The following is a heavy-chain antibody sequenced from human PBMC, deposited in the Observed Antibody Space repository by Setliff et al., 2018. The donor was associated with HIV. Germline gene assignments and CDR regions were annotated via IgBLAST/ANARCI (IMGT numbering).Heavy chain of an antibody. V-gene: IGHV1-46*01. Sequence: ASVKVSCKASGYTFTSYHMYWVRQAPGQGLEWMGSINPSGGSTSYAQKFQGRFTMTRDTSTSTVYMELSSLRSEDTAVYYCARDLSISNPYYDILTGPGVYWGQGTLVTVSS. CDR2: INPSGGST. CDR1: GYTFTSYH. CDR3: ARDLSISNPYYDILTGPGVY. D-gene: IGHD3-9*01. J-gene: IGHJ4*02.